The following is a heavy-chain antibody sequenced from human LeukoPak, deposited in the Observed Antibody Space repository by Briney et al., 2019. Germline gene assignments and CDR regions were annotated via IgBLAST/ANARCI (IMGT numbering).Heavy chain of an antibody. J-gene: IGHJ4*02. CDR1: GYTFTSYG. D-gene: IGHD3-9*01. CDR2: ISAYNGNT. V-gene: IGHV1-18*01. Sequence: ASVKVSCKASGYTFTSYGISWVRQAPGQGLEGMGWISAYNGNTNYAQKLQGRVTMTTDTSTSTAYMELRSLRSDDTAVYYCARLSYYDILTGYYKGHSLFDYWGQGTLVTVSS. CDR3: ARLSYYDILTGYYKGHSLFDY.